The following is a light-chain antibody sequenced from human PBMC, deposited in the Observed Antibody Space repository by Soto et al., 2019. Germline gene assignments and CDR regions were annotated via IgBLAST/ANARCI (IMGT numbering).Light chain of an antibody. CDR3: QQYGSSLYT. CDR2: GAS. V-gene: IGKV3-20*01. J-gene: IGKJ2*01. CDR1: QSVSSSY. Sequence: EIVLTQSPGTLSLSPGERATLSCRASQSVSSSYLAWYQQKPGQAPRLLIYGASSRATGIPDRLSGSGSGTDFTLTISRLEPEDFAVYYCQQYGSSLYTFGPGTKLEIK.